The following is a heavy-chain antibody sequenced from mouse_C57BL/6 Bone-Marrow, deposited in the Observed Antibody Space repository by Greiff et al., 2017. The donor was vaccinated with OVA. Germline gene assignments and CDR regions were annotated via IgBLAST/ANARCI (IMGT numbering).Heavy chain of an antibody. CDR2: INPYNGGT. J-gene: IGHJ3*01. D-gene: IGHD1-1*01. V-gene: IGHV1-19*01. CDR3: ASLYYGSSVAY. CDR1: GYTFTDYY. Sequence: VQLQQSGPVLVKPGASVKMSCKASGYTFTDYYMNWVKQSHGKSLEWIGVINPYNGGTSYNQKFKGKATLTVDKSSSTAYMELNSLTSEDSAVYYCASLYYGSSVAYWGQGTLVTVSA.